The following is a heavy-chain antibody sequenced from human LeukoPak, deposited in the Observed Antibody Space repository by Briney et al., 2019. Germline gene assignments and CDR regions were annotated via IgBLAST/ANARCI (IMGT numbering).Heavy chain of an antibody. V-gene: IGHV3-7*04. CDR3: ERSASGAFDY. J-gene: IGHJ4*02. CDR2: INQDGSEK. CDR1: GFTFSSYW. D-gene: IGHD2-15*01. Sequence: GGSLRLPCAASGFTFSSYWMTWVRQAPGKGLEWVANINQDGSEKYYVDSVKGRFTIPRDNAKNSLYLQMNSLRAEDTAVYYCERSASGAFDYWGQGTLVTVSS.